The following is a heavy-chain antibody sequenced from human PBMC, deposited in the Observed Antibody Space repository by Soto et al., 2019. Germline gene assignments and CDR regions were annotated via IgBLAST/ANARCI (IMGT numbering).Heavy chain of an antibody. D-gene: IGHD1-7*01. CDR3: AKDPRQELRGVDS. CDR1: GFTFSSYA. J-gene: IGHJ4*02. CDR2: ISANGAAT. Sequence: EVQLLESGGGLVQPGGSLRLSCAASGFTFSSYAMSWVRQAPGKGLEWVSTISANGAATYYADSVRGRFTISRDNSKDTLYLQMDGLRADDTAVYYCAKDPRQELRGVDSWGQGTLVTVSS. V-gene: IGHV3-23*01.